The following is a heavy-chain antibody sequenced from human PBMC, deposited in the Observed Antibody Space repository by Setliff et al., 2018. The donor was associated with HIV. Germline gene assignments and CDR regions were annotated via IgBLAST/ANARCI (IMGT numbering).Heavy chain of an antibody. J-gene: IGHJ3*01. V-gene: IGHV4-34*01. CDR3: ARAPPGIQNDAFDV. Sequence: SETLSLTCAVYGGPLSGHYWSWIRQPPGQGLEWIGETSHSGKTNYNPSLKSRVTISVDTSKNQLSLKLTSVTAADTAVYYCARAPPGIQNDAFDVWGQGTMVTV. CDR2: TSHSGKT. CDR1: GGPLSGHY.